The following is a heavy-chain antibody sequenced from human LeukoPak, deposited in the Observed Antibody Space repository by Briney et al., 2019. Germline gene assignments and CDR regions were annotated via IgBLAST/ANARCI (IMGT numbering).Heavy chain of an antibody. CDR1: GGTFSSYA. CDR2: IIPIFGTA. V-gene: IGHV1-69*05. J-gene: IGHJ5*02. CDR3: ARVLGSGYLGNWFDP. Sequence: ASVKVSCKASGGTFSSYAISWVRQAPGQGLEWMGGIIPIFGTANYAQKFQGRVTITTDESTSSAYMELSSLRSEDTAVYYCARVLGSGYLGNWFDPWGQGTLVTVSS. D-gene: IGHD3-3*01.